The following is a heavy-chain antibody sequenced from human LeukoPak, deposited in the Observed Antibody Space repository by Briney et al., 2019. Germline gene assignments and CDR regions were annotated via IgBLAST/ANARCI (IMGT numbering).Heavy chain of an antibody. Sequence: ASVKVSCKASGYTFTSYDINWVRQATGQGLEWMGWMNPNSGNTGYAQKLQGRVTMTTDTSTSTAYMELRSLRSDDTAVYYCARAAAGFDYWGQGTLVTVSS. CDR1: GYTFTSYD. V-gene: IGHV1-8*01. J-gene: IGHJ4*02. CDR3: ARAAAGFDY. CDR2: MNPNSGNT. D-gene: IGHD6-13*01.